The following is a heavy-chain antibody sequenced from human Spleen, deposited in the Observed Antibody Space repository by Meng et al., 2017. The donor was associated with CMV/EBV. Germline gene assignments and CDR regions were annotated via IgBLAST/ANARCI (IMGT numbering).Heavy chain of an antibody. CDR3: ARHARYFDWLFLYNWFDP. V-gene: IGHV4-30-4*08. J-gene: IGHJ5*02. CDR1: GGSISSGDYY. CDR2: IYYSGST. Sequence: SETLSLTCTVSGGSISSGDYYWSWIRQPPGKGLEWIGYIYYSGSTYYNPSLKSRVTISVDTSKNQFSLKLSSVTAADTAVYYCARHARYFDWLFLYNWFDPWGQGTLVTVSS. D-gene: IGHD3-9*01.